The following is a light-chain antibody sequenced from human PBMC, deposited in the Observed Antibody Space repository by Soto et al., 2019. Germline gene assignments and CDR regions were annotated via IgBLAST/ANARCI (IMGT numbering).Light chain of an antibody. Sequence: QAVVTQEPSLTVSPGGTVTLTCASSTGAVTSGYYPNWFQQKPGQAPRPLIYSTSNKHSWTPARFSGSLIGGKAALTLSGVQPEDEAEYYCLLYYGGAVVFGGGTKLTVL. CDR2: STS. J-gene: IGLJ2*01. V-gene: IGLV7-43*01. CDR3: LLYYGGAVV. CDR1: TGAVTSGYY.